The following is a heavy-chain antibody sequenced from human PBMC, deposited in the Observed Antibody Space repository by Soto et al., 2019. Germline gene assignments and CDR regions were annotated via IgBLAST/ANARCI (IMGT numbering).Heavy chain of an antibody. J-gene: IGHJ4*02. D-gene: IGHD3-10*01. CDR1: GGSFSGYY. V-gene: IGHV4-34*01. Sequence: QVQLQQWGAGLLKPSETLSLTCAVYGGSFSGYYWSWIRQPPGKGLEWIGEINHSGTTNYNPSLKSRVTTSVDTSKNHFSLKLSSVTAADTAVYYCARGLSSRGDYWGQGTLVTVSS. CDR3: ARGLSSRGDY. CDR2: INHSGTT.